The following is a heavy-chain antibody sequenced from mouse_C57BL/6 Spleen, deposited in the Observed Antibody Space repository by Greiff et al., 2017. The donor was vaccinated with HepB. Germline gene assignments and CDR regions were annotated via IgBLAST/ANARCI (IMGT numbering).Heavy chain of an antibody. J-gene: IGHJ4*01. V-gene: IGHV5-16*01. Sequence: EVKVVESEGGLVQPGSSMKLSCTASGFTFSDYYMAWVRQVPEKGLEWVANINYDGSSTYYLDSLKSRFIISRDNAKNILYLQMSSLKSEDTATYYCARGPYGNHYYAMDYWGQGTSVTVSS. CDR1: GFTFSDYY. D-gene: IGHD2-1*01. CDR3: ARGPYGNHYYAMDY. CDR2: INYDGSST.